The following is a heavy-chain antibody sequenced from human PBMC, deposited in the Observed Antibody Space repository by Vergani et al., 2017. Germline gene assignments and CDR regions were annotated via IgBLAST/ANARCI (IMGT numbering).Heavy chain of an antibody. Sequence: QVQLQESGPGLVKPSETLSLTCTVSGGSISSYYWSWIRQPPGKGLEWIGYIYYSGSTNYNPSLKSRVTISVDTSKNQFSLKLSSVTAADTAVYYCASGSLWSQLYYYGIDVWGQGATVTVSS. CDR2: IYYSGST. D-gene: IGHD3-3*01. CDR3: ASGSLWSQLYYYGIDV. V-gene: IGHV4-59*01. CDR1: GGSISSYY. J-gene: IGHJ6*02.